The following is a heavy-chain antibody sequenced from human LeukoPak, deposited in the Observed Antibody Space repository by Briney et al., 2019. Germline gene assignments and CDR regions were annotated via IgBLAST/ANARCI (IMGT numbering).Heavy chain of an antibody. V-gene: IGHV4-34*01. J-gene: IGHJ5*02. CDR3: APRGDSTIPNWFDP. CDR2: INHSGGT. Sequence: PSETLSLTCAFYGGSFSGYYWSWIRQPPGKGLEWIGEINHSGGTKCNPSLKSRVTISVDTSKNQFSLKLSSVTAADTAVYYCAPRGDSTIPNWFDPWGQGTLVTVSS. D-gene: IGHD2-2*01. CDR1: GGSFSGYY.